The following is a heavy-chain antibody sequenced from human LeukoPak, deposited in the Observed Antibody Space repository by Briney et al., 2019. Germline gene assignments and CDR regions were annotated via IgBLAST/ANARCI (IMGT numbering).Heavy chain of an antibody. V-gene: IGHV5-51*01. J-gene: IGHJ5*02. CDR2: IYPGDPDT. Sequence: GESLQISCKGSGYSFTSYWIGWVRQMPGKGLEWMGIIYPGDPDTRYSPSFQGQVTISADKSISTAYLQWSSLKASDTAMCYCARVPDTVRASRFSSHNWFDPWGQGTLVTVSS. CDR1: GYSFTSYW. CDR3: ARVPDTVRASRFSSHNWFDP. D-gene: IGHD2-2*01.